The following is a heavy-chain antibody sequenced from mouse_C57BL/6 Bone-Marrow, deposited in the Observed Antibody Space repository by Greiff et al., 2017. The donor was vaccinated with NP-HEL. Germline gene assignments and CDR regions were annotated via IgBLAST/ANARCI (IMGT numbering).Heavy chain of an antibody. Sequence: VQLQQPGAELVRPGTSVKLSCKASGYTFTSYWMHWVKQRPGQGLEWIGVIDPSDSYTNYNQKFKGKATLTVDTSSSTAYMQLSSLTSEDSAVYYCALDSSGFPGAYWGKGTLVTVSA. CDR1: GYTFTSYW. J-gene: IGHJ3*01. D-gene: IGHD3-2*02. CDR2: IDPSDSYT. V-gene: IGHV1-59*01. CDR3: ALDSSGFPGAY.